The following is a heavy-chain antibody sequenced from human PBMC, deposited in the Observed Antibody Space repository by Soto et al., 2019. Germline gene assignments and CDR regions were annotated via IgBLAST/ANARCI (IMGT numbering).Heavy chain of an antibody. CDR3: ARLGVLEWLLPQTYYYYGMDV. J-gene: IGHJ6*02. Sequence: PGDSLKISCKGSGYSFTSYWIGWVRQMPGKGLEWMGIIYPGDSDTRYSPSFQGQVTISADKSISTAYLQWSSLKASDTAMYYCARLGVLEWLLPQTYYYYGMDVWGQGTTVTVSS. D-gene: IGHD3-3*01. CDR1: GYSFTSYW. V-gene: IGHV5-51*01. CDR2: IYPGDSDT.